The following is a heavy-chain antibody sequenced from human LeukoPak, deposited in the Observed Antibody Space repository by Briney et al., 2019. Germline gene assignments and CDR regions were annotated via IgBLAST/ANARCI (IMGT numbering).Heavy chain of an antibody. CDR1: GFTFSSYW. J-gene: IGHJ4*02. CDR3: ARGGSSGYYTY. CDR2: INSDGNNT. Sequence: GGSLRLSCAASGFTFSSYWMYWVRQAPGKGLVWVSHINSDGNNTNSADSVRGRFTISRDNAKNTLYLQMDSLRAEDTAVYYCARGGSSGYYTYWGQGTLVTVSS. D-gene: IGHD3-22*01. V-gene: IGHV3-74*01.